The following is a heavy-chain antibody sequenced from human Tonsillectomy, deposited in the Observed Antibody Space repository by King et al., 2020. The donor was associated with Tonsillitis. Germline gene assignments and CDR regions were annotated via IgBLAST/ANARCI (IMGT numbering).Heavy chain of an antibody. CDR2: ISGLDVKT. CDR1: GYTLTSYG. J-gene: IGHJ4*02. Sequence: QLVQSGAEVKKPGASVKVSCKASGYTLTSYGISWVRQAPGQGLEWIAWISGLDVKTNYAQKLQGRVTTTTDTSTSPAYMELRSLRSDDTAVYYCARRNDYSSSHKVPLDYWGQGTLVTVSS. CDR3: ARRNDYSSSHKVPLDY. V-gene: IGHV1-18*01. D-gene: IGHD6-6*01.